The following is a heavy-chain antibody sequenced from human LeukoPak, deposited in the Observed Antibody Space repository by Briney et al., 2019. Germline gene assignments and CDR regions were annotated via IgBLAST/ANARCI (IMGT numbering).Heavy chain of an antibody. J-gene: IGHJ5*02. Sequence: SETLSLTCTVSGASISSYYWSWIRLPPGKGLQWIGHIYYTGSTNYNPSLKSRVTISVDTSKNQFSLKLSSVTAADTAVYYCARAFDCSGGSCYWFDPWGQGTLVTVSS. CDR1: GASISSYY. CDR3: ARAFDCSGGSCYWFDP. CDR2: IYYTGST. D-gene: IGHD2-15*01. V-gene: IGHV4-59*01.